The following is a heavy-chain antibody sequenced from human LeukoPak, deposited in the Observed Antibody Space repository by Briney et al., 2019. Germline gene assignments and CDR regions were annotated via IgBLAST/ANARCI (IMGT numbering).Heavy chain of an antibody. CDR2: IYYSGST. V-gene: IGHV4-39*07. D-gene: IGHD3-22*01. CDR1: GGSISSSSYY. Sequence: SETLSLTCTVSGGSISSSSYYWGWIRQPPGKGLEWIGSIYYSGSTYYNPSLKSRATISVDTSKNQFSLKLSSVTAADTAVYYCAKDGDDCIEHWGQGTLVTVSS. J-gene: IGHJ4*02. CDR3: AKDGDDCIEH.